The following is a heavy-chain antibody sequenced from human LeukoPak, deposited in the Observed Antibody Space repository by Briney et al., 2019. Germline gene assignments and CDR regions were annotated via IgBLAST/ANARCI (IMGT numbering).Heavy chain of an antibody. CDR3: ASSRNGGDYFDY. J-gene: IGHJ4*02. Sequence: NPSETLSLTCTVSGGSISSGDYYWSWIRQPPGKGLEWIGYIYYSGSTYYSPSLKSRVTISVDTSKNQFSLKLSSVTAADTAVYYCASSRNGGDYFDYWGQGTLVTVSS. D-gene: IGHD1-1*01. V-gene: IGHV4-30-4*01. CDR1: GGSISSGDYY. CDR2: IYYSGST.